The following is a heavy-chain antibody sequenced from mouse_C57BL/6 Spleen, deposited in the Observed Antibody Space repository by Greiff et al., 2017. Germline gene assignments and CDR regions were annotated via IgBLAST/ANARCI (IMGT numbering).Heavy chain of an antibody. V-gene: IGHV5-6*01. CDR2: ISSGGSYT. CDR1: GFTFSSYG. Sequence: EVKLMESGGDLVKPGGSLKLSCAASGFTFSSYGMSWVRQTPDKRLEWVATISSGGSYTYYPDSVKGRFTISRDNAKNTLYLQMSSLKSEDTAMYYCARQRDYTNYGGAMDYWGQGTSVTVSS. D-gene: IGHD2-5*01. J-gene: IGHJ4*01. CDR3: ARQRDYTNYGGAMDY.